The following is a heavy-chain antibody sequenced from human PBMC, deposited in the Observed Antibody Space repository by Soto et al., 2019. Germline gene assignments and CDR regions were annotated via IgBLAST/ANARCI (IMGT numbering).Heavy chain of an antibody. CDR2: ISAYNGNT. CDR3: ASDLEYCGGDCYPIDY. CDR1: GYTFTSNG. Sequence: QVQLVQSGAEVKKPGASVKVSCKASGYTFTSNGISWVRQAPGQGLEWMGWISAYNGNTNYAQKLQGRVTMTTDTXTCXAYMELRSLRSDDTAVYYCASDLEYCGGDCYPIDYWGQGTLVTVSS. V-gene: IGHV1-18*01. J-gene: IGHJ4*02. D-gene: IGHD2-21*02.